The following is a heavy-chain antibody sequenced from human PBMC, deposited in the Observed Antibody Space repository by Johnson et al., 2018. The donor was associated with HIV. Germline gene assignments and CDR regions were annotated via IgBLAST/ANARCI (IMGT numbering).Heavy chain of an antibody. V-gene: IGHV3-30*03. CDR3: ARVRGGRENAFDI. J-gene: IGHJ3*02. CDR2: ISYDGSNK. D-gene: IGHD1-26*01. CDR1: GFTFRSYA. Sequence: QMRLVESGGGVVQPGGSLRLSCAASGFTFRSYAMHWVRQAPGKGLEWVGVISYDGSNKYYADSVKGRFTISRDNSKNTMSLQMNSPRVEDTAVYYCARVRGGRENAFDIWGQGTMVTVSS.